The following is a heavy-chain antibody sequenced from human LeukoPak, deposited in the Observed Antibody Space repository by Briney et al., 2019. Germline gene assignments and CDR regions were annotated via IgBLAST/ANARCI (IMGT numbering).Heavy chain of an antibody. J-gene: IGHJ4*02. CDR2: IKQDGSEK. CDR1: GFTFSSYW. Sequence: GGSLRLSCAASGFTFSSYWMSWVREAPGKGVEWVANIKQDGSEKYYVDSVKGRFTISRDNAKNSLYLQMNSLRAEDTAVYYCARDLRVIFGVVKTTLDYWGQGTLVTVSS. V-gene: IGHV3-7*01. D-gene: IGHD3-3*01. CDR3: ARDLRVIFGVVKTTLDY.